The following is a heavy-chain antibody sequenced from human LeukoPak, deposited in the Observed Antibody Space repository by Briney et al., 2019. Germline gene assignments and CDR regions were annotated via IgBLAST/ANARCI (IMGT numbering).Heavy chain of an antibody. CDR1: GGSLSGYY. J-gene: IGHJ5*02. CDR2: INHSGST. Sequence: PSETLSLTCAVYGGSLSGYYWSWIRQPPGKGLEWIGEINHSGSTNYNPSLKSRVTISGDTSKNDVSLRLSSVTAADTAVYYCARQYGVRGVISNYFDPWGQGTLVTVSS. V-gene: IGHV4-34*01. CDR3: ARQYGVRGVISNYFDP. D-gene: IGHD3-10*01.